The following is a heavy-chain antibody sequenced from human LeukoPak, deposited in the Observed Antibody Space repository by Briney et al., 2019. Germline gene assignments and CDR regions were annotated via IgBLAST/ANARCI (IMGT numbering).Heavy chain of an antibody. CDR1: GGTFSGYA. CDR3: ARPSGSVGLGRATDYFDY. D-gene: IGHD1-26*01. J-gene: IGHJ4*02. V-gene: IGHV1-69*04. CDR2: IIPILGIV. Sequence: ASVTVSCKASGGTFSGYAISWVRQAPGQGLEWMGRIIPILGIVNYAQKFQGRVTITADKSTSTAYMELSSLRSEDTAVYYCARPSGSVGLGRATDYFDYWGQGTLVTVSS.